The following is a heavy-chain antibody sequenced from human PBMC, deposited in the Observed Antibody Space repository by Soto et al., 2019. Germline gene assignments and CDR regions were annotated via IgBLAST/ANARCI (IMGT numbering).Heavy chain of an antibody. CDR2: IYYSGST. Sequence: PSATLSPTCTVSGGSISSYYWSWVRQPPGKGLEWIGYIYYSGSTNYNPSLKSRVTISVDTSKNQFSLKLSSVTAADTAVYYCARENYYGSGSYTLSWFDPWGQGTLVTVSS. CDR1: GGSISSYY. V-gene: IGHV4-59*01. CDR3: ARENYYGSGSYTLSWFDP. J-gene: IGHJ5*02. D-gene: IGHD3-10*01.